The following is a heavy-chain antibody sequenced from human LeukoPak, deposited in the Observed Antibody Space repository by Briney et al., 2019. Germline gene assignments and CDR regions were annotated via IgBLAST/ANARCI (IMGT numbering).Heavy chain of an antibody. Sequence: SQTLSLTCAISGDTVSSNSAAWNWIRQSPSRGLEWLGRTYYRSKWNNDYAVTVKSRITINPDTSKSQFSLQLNSVTPEDTAVYYCARDQQLWMHYYYYYMDVWGKGTTVTISS. CDR3: ARDQQLWMHYYYYYMDV. CDR2: TYYRSKWNN. V-gene: IGHV6-1*01. D-gene: IGHD5-18*01. CDR1: GDTVSSNSAA. J-gene: IGHJ6*03.